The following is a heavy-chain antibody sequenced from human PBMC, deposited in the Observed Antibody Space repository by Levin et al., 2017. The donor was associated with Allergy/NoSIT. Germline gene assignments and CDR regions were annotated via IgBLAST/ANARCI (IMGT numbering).Heavy chain of an antibody. CDR2: IYYSGST. J-gene: IGHJ4*02. D-gene: IGHD1-26*01. V-gene: IGHV4-59*01. CDR3: ARVGVFGELPHYYFDY. CDR1: GGSISSYY. Sequence: SETLSLTCTVSGGSISSYYWSWIRQPPGKGLEWIGYIYYSGSTNYNPSLKSRVTISVDTSKNQFSLKLSSVTAADTAVYYCARVGVFGELPHYYFDYWGQGTLVTVSS.